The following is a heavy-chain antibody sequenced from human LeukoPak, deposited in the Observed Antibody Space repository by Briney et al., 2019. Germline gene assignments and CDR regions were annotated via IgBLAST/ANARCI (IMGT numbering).Heavy chain of an antibody. CDR1: GGSISSGGYS. V-gene: IGHV4-30-2*01. Sequence: SQTLSLTCAVSGGSISSGGYSWSWIRQPPGKGLEWIGYIYHSGSTYYSPSLKSRVTISVDRSKNQFSLKLSSVTAADTAVYYCARVMGYGSGSTTSWCFDLWGRGTLVTVSS. J-gene: IGHJ2*01. CDR2: IYHSGST. D-gene: IGHD3-10*01. CDR3: ARVMGYGSGSTTSWCFDL.